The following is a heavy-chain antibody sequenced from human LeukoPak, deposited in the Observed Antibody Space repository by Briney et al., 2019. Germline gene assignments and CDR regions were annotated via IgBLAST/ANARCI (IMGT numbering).Heavy chain of an antibody. D-gene: IGHD6-19*01. CDR2: IYTSGNT. J-gene: IGHJ4*02. CDR3: ARGQWLSRGVDY. CDR1: GGSISSGSYY. V-gene: IGHV4-61*02. Sequence: SETLSLTCTVSGGSISSGSYYWSWIRQPAGKGLEWIGRIYTSGNTYYNPSLKSRVTISVDTSKNQFSLKLSSVTAADTAVYYCARGQWLSRGVDYWGQGTLVTVSS.